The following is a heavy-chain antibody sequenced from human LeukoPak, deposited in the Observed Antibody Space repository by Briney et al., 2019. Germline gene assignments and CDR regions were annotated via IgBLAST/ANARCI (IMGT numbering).Heavy chain of an antibody. D-gene: IGHD5-18*01. J-gene: IGHJ4*02. CDR2: IKSKTDGGTT. CDR1: GLSFTKAW. CDR3: TTVGSYGNFFDY. Sequence: GGSLRLSCAVSGLSFTKAWMSRVRQTPGKGLEWVGRIKSKTDGGTTDYAAPVKGRFTISRDDSKNTLYLQMNSLKTEDTAVYYCTTVGSYGNFFDYWGQGTLVTVSS. V-gene: IGHV3-15*01.